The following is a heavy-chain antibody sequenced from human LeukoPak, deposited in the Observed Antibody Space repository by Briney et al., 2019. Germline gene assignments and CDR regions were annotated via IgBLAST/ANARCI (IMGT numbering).Heavy chain of an antibody. D-gene: IGHD6-19*01. Sequence: GGSLRLSCAASGFTFSSYAMSWVRQAPGKGLEWVSAISGSGGSTYYADSVKGRFTISRDNSKITLYLQMNSLRAEDTAVYYCAKDTDLAVAGQSFDYWGQGTLVTVSS. J-gene: IGHJ4*02. CDR3: AKDTDLAVAGQSFDY. V-gene: IGHV3-23*01. CDR1: GFTFSSYA. CDR2: ISGSGGST.